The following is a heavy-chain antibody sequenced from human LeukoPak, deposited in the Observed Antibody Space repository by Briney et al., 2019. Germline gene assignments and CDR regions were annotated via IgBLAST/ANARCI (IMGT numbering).Heavy chain of an antibody. V-gene: IGHV7-4-1*02. CDR3: ARERRSSSPGEQQLVRAFDI. Sequence: ASVKVSCKASGYTFTNYDMNWVRQAPGQGLEWMGWINTNTGNPTYAQGFTGRFVFSLDTSVSTAYLQISSLKAEDTAMYYCARERRSSSPGEQQLVRAFDIWGQGTMVTVSS. J-gene: IGHJ3*02. D-gene: IGHD6-13*01. CDR2: INTNTGNP. CDR1: GYTFTNYD.